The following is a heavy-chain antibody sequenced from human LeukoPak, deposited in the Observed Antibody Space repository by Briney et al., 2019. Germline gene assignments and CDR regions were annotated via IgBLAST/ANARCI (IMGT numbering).Heavy chain of an antibody. D-gene: IGHD2-21*02. Sequence: PGGSLRLSCAASGFTFSSYWMSWVRQAPGKGLEWVANIKQDGSEKYYVDSVKGRFTISRDNAKNSLYLQMNSLRAEDTAVYYCARNADPDCGGDCPYYYYYGMDVWGQGTTVTVSS. J-gene: IGHJ6*02. CDR3: ARNADPDCGGDCPYYYYYGMDV. V-gene: IGHV3-7*03. CDR1: GFTFSSYW. CDR2: IKQDGSEK.